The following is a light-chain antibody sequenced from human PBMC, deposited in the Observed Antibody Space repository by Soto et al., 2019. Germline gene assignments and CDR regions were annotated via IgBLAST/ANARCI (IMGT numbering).Light chain of an antibody. CDR1: QSVSSN. Sequence: EIVMTQSPGTLSVSPGERATFSCRASQSVSSNLAWYQQKPGQAPRLLIYGASTRATAIPARFSGSGSGTEFTLTISNLQSEDFAVYYCQQYNNWLWTFGQGTKVDIK. CDR2: GAS. V-gene: IGKV3-15*01. CDR3: QQYNNWLWT. J-gene: IGKJ1*01.